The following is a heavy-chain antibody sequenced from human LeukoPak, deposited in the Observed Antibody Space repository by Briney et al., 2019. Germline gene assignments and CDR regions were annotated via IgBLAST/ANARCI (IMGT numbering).Heavy chain of an antibody. CDR3: AHRRRTGLENWFDP. Sequence: ESGPTLVNPTQTLTLTCTFSGFSLNTSGVGVGWIRQPPGKALEWLALIYGNNGKRYSPSLKSRLTITKDTSKNQVVLTMTNMDPVDTATYFCAHRRRTGLENWFDPWGQGTLVTVSS. CDR2: IYGNNGK. D-gene: IGHD1-1*01. V-gene: IGHV2-5*01. J-gene: IGHJ5*02. CDR1: GFSLNTSGVG.